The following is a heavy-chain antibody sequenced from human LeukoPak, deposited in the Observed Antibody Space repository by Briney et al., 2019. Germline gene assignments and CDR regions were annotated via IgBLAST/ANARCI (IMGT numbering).Heavy chain of an antibody. V-gene: IGHV3-30*18. J-gene: IGHJ4*02. CDR2: ISYDGSNK. Sequence: GGSLRLSCAASGFTFSSYGMHWVRQAPGKGLEWVAVISYDGSNKYYADSVKDRFTISRDNSKNTLYLQMNSLRAEDTAVYYCAKVNVEMATIRPYYFDYWGQGTLVTVSS. D-gene: IGHD5-24*01. CDR3: AKVNVEMATIRPYYFDY. CDR1: GFTFSSYG.